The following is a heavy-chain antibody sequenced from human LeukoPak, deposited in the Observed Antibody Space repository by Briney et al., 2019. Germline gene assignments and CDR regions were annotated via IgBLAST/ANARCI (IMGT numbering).Heavy chain of an antibody. CDR3: ARSRPFDY. CDR1: GYTFTNYW. CDR2: IYPDDSDT. Sequence: GESLKISCKGSGYTFTNYWIGWVRQMPGKGLGWMGIIYPDDSDTRYSPSFEGQVTFSADKSTSTAYLQWSSLQASDTAMYYCARSRPFDYWGQGTLVTVSS. J-gene: IGHJ4*02. V-gene: IGHV5-51*01.